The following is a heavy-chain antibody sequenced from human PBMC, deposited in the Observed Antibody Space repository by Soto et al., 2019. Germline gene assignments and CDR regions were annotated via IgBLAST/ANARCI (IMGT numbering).Heavy chain of an antibody. CDR2: MSPNSGRT. D-gene: IGHD4-17*01. CDR1: GYTFTNYD. V-gene: IGHV1-8*01. J-gene: IGHJ5*02. CDR3: ARDYGGNSGWFGP. Sequence: ASVKVSCKASGYTFTNYDINWVRQATGQGLEWVGWMSPNSGRTGYAQKFQGRVTMTRDTSISTAYMELSSLISEDTAVYYCARDYGGNSGWFGPWGQGTLVTASS.